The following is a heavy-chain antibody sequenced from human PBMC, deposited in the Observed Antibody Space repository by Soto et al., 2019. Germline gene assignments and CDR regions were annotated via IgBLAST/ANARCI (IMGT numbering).Heavy chain of an antibody. V-gene: IGHV3-23*01. CDR1: GFTFSSYA. J-gene: IGHJ4*02. D-gene: IGHD3-22*01. Sequence: HPGGSLRLSCAASGFTFSSYAMSWVRQAPGKGLEWVSAISGSGGSTYYADSVKGRFTISRDNSKNTLYLQMNSLRAEDTAVYYCARSGFYYDSSGPAYWGQGTLVTVSS. CDR2: ISGSGGST. CDR3: ARSGFYYDSSGPAY.